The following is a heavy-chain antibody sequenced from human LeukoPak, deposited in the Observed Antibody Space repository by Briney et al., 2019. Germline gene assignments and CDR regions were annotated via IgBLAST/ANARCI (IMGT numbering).Heavy chain of an antibody. Sequence: PSETLSLTCTVSGGSISSYYWSWIRQPPGKGLEWIGYIYYSGSTNYNPSLKSRVTISVDTSKNQFSLKLSSVTAADTAVYYCARDKLYSSGWRGYFDYWGQGTLVTVSP. D-gene: IGHD6-19*01. CDR2: IYYSGST. CDR3: ARDKLYSSGWRGYFDY. J-gene: IGHJ4*02. CDR1: GGSISSYY. V-gene: IGHV4-59*01.